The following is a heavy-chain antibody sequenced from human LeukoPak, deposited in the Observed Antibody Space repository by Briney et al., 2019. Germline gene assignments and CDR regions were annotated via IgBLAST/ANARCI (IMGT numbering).Heavy chain of an antibody. D-gene: IGHD5-18*01. CDR2: IYYSGST. CDR1: GGSISSGGYY. CDR3: ARAGSGYSYGGDY. Sequence: SQTLSLTCTVSGGSISSGGYYWSWIRQHPGKGLEWIGYIYYSGSTYYNPSLQSRVTISVDTSKNQFSLKVSSVTAADTAMYYCARAGSGYSYGGDYWGQGTLVTVSS. V-gene: IGHV4-31*03. J-gene: IGHJ4*02.